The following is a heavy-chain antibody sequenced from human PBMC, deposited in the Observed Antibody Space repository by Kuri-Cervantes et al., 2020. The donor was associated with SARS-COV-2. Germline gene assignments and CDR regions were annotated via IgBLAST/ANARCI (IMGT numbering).Heavy chain of an antibody. Sequence: GGSLRLSCAASGFTFSTYGMHWVRQAPGKGLEWVAVISYDGTNKYYADSVKGRFTISRDNPKNTLYLQMNSLRADDTALYYCAKETTIVVVVAVAHWGQGTLVTVSS. CDR1: GFTFSTYG. D-gene: IGHD2-15*01. J-gene: IGHJ4*02. CDR2: ISYDGTNK. CDR3: AKETTIVVVVAVAH. V-gene: IGHV3-30*18.